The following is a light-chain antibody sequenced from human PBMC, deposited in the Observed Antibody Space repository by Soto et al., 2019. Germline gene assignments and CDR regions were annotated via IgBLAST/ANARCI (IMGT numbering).Light chain of an antibody. Sequence: QSALTQPASVSGSPGQSITISCTGTSSDIGSYDYVSWYQQHPGKDPNLIIYEVTDRPSGVSNPFSGSKSSNTASMTISGLQAEDEDDYYCSSFTSTSTRVFGSGTKVTVL. CDR2: EVT. J-gene: IGLJ1*01. CDR1: SSDIGSYDY. V-gene: IGLV2-14*01. CDR3: SSFTSTSTRV.